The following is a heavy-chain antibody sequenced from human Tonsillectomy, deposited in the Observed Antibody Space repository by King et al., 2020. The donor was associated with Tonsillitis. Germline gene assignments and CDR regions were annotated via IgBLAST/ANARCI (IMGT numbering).Heavy chain of an antibody. J-gene: IGHJ5*02. CDR2: IYYSGST. CDR3: ASLHSSGWYNWFDP. V-gene: IGHV4-59*08. CDR1: GVSISSYY. Sequence: VQLQEAGPGLLKPSETLYLTCTVSGVSISSYYWSWIRQPPGKGLEWIGYIYYSGSTNYNPSLKSRVTISVDTSKNQFSLKLSFVTAADTAVYYCASLHSSGWYNWFDPWGQGTLVTVSS. D-gene: IGHD6-19*01.